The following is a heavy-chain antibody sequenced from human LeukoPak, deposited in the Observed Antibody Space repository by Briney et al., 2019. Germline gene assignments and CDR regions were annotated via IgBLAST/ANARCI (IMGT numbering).Heavy chain of an antibody. CDR2: IKKEGGEK. V-gene: IGHV3-7*01. CDR3: ARDKLRDFWSGYYSAREYSFDY. CDR1: GFTFSRDC. J-gene: IGHJ4*02. D-gene: IGHD3-3*01. Sequence: GGALRLSCAASGFTFSRDCGCGVRQAPGGGGGRGAKIKKEGGEKNYVESVKGGVTISRDNAKNSLYLQMNSLRAEDTAVYYCARDKLRDFWSGYYSAREYSFDYWGQGTLVTVSS.